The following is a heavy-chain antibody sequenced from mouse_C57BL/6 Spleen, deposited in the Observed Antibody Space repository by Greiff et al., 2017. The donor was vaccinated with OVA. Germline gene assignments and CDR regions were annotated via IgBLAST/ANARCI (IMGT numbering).Heavy chain of an antibody. Sequence: EVQVVESGGGLVQSGRSLRLSCATSGFTFSDFYMEWVRQAPGKGLEWIAASRNKANDYTTEYSASVKGRFIVSRDTSQSILYLQMNALRAEDTAIYYCARDDYDGWYFDVWGTGTTVTVSS. CDR1: GFTFSDFY. J-gene: IGHJ1*03. V-gene: IGHV7-1*01. D-gene: IGHD2-4*01. CDR3: ARDDYDGWYFDV. CDR2: SRNKANDYTT.